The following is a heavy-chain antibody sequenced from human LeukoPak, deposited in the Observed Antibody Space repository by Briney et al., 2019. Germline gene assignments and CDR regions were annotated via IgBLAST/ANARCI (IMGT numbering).Heavy chain of an antibody. D-gene: IGHD6-13*01. V-gene: IGHV1-3*04. CDR1: GYTFTSNP. J-gene: IGHJ5*02. Sequence: ASVKVSCKASGYTFTSNPMHWVRQAPGQRPEWMGWINTGNGNTRYSQKFQGRVTISRDTSANTAYMEVSSLRSEDTAVYYCARGAAEGLDRWGQGTLVTVSS. CDR3: ARGAAEGLDR. CDR2: INTGNGNT.